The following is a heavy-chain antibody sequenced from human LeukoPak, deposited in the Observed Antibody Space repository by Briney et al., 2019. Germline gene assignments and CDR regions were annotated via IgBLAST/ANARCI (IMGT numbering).Heavy chain of an antibody. D-gene: IGHD6-6*01. CDR3: ARGLSGYASSLGY. Sequence: PGGSLRLSCAASGFTFSSYWMHWVRQAPGKGLVWVSRINSDGSSTSYADSVRGRFSIPRDNAKNTLYLQMNSLRAEDTAVYYCARGLSGYASSLGYWGQGTLVTVSA. CDR2: INSDGSST. V-gene: IGHV3-74*01. J-gene: IGHJ4*02. CDR1: GFTFSSYW.